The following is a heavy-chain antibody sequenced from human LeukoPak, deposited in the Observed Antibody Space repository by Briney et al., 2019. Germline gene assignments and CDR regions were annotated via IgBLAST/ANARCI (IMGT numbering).Heavy chain of an antibody. CDR2: IYSGGST. V-gene: IGHV3-53*01. Sequence: GGSLRLSCAASGFIVSSNYMNWVRQAPGKGLEWVSVIYSGGSTYYADSVKGRFTISRDNSKNTLYLQMNSLRAEDTAVYYCAMPSYYYGMDVWGQGTTVTVSS. J-gene: IGHJ6*02. CDR3: AMPSYYYGMDV. CDR1: GFIVSSNY.